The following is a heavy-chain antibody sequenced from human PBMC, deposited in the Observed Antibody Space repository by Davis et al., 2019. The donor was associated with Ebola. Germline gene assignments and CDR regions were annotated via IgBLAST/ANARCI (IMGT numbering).Heavy chain of an antibody. V-gene: IGHV4-39*01. Sequence: MPGGSLRLSCTVSGGSISSSSYYWGWIRQPPGKGLEWIGEVNHSGSTNYNPSLKSRVTISVDTSKNQFSLKLSSVTAADTAVYYCARRRTTVTYDYWGQGTLVTVSS. CDR1: GGSISSSSYY. CDR2: VNHSGST. J-gene: IGHJ4*02. D-gene: IGHD4-17*01. CDR3: ARRRTTVTYDY.